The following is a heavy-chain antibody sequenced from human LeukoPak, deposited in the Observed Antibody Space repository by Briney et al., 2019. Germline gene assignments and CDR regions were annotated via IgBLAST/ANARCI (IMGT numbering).Heavy chain of an antibody. V-gene: IGHV1-18*01. CDR1: GYTFTSYG. CDR2: ISAYNGNT. Sequence: ASVKVSRKASGYTFTSYGISWVRQAPGQGLEWMGWISAYNGNTNYAQKLQGRVTMTTDTSTSTAYMELRSLRSDDTAVYYCARGGLGYYYGSGSYKHWGQGTLVTVSS. D-gene: IGHD3-10*01. CDR3: ARGGLGYYYGSGSYKH. J-gene: IGHJ1*01.